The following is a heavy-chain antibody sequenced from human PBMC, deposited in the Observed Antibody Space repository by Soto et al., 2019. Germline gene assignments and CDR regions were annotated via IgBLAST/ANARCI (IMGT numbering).Heavy chain of an antibody. CDR1: GFTFSSYA. D-gene: IGHD3-16*01. CDR2: ISVSGSST. V-gene: IGHV3-23*01. J-gene: IGHJ4*02. Sequence: EVQLLESGGGLVQPGGSLRLSCAASGFTFSSYAMSWVRQAPGKGLAWVSGISVSGSSTYYAGSVKGRFTISRDNSKNTLYLQMNSLRAEDTAVYYCASNTRYDPPDYWGQGTLVTVSS. CDR3: ASNTRYDPPDY.